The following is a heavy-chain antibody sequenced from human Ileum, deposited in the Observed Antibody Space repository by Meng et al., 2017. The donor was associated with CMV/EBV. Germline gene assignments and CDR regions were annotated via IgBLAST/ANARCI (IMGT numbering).Heavy chain of an antibody. V-gene: IGHV3-49*04. CDR2: IRSKAYGGTT. Sequence: GGSLRLSCTASGFTFGDYAMSWVRQAPGKGLEWVGFIRSKAYGGTTEYAASVKGRFTISRDDSKSIAYLQMNGLKTEDTAVYYCISSGWRNWGQGTLVTVSS. J-gene: IGHJ4*02. D-gene: IGHD6-19*01. CDR3: ISSGWRN. CDR1: GFTFGDYA.